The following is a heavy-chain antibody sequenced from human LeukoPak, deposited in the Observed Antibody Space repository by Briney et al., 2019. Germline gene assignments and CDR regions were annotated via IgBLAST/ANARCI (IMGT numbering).Heavy chain of an antibody. Sequence: GGSLRLSCAASGFTFSNYGMHWVRQAPGKGLEWVAVISYDESDKYYADSVKGRFTISRDNSKNTLYLQMNSLRPEDTAVYYCAKGVVAATIAAYYGMDVWGQGTTVTVSS. CDR2: ISYDESDK. J-gene: IGHJ6*02. CDR1: GFTFSNYG. D-gene: IGHD2-15*01. CDR3: AKGVVAATIAAYYGMDV. V-gene: IGHV3-30*18.